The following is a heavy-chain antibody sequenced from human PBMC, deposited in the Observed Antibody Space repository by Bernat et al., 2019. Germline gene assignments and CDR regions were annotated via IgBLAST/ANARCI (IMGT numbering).Heavy chain of an antibody. CDR3: ATAYDYVWGSYRY. D-gene: IGHD3-16*02. V-gene: IGHV3-64*01. J-gene: IGHJ4*02. Sequence: VQLVESGGGLVQPGGSLRLSCAASGFTFSSYAMHWVRQAPGKGLEYVSAISSNGGSTYYANSVKGRFTISRDNSKNTLYLQMGSLRAEDMAVYYCATAYDYVWGSYRYWGQGTLVTVSS. CDR1: GFTFSSYA. CDR2: ISSNGGST.